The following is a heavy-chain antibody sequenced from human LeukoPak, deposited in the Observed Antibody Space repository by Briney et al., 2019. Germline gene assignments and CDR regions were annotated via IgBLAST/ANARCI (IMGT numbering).Heavy chain of an antibody. Sequence: GGPLRLSCAACGFTFDYYTMQGVRQAPGEVLEWVSLFSWDGGSTYCADSVKRRSTISKYNSKNSLYQQMNSLRTEATALYYCAKDSGPKQVIQQHHYYGMDVWGQGTTVTVSS. V-gene: IGHV3-43*01. CDR2: FSWDGGST. CDR3: AKDSGPKQVIQQHHYYGMDV. CDR1: GFTFDYYT. J-gene: IGHJ6*02. D-gene: IGHD1-1*01.